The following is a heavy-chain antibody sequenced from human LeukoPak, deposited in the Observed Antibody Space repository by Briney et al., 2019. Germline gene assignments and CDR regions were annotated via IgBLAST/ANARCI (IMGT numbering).Heavy chain of an antibody. Sequence: SETLSLTCAVSRGSISRGGYSWSWIRQPPGKGLEWIGYIYHSGSTYSNPSLKSRVTTSVDRSKNQFSLKLSSVTGADTVVYYCARLKARITIFGVVIIGENWFDPGCQGTGVTVTA. J-gene: IGHJ5*02. CDR1: RGSISRGGYS. D-gene: IGHD3-3*01. CDR2: IYHSGST. CDR3: ARLKARITIFGVVIIGENWFDP. V-gene: IGHV4-30-2*01.